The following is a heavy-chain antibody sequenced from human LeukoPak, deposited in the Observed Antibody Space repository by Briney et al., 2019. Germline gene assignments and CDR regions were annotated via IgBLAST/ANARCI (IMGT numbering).Heavy chain of an antibody. CDR3: AKDRVGNSYLFDS. Sequence: GGSLRLSCAASGFTFSGYWMSWVRQAPGKGLEWVSGITNSGGNTYYADSAKGRFTISRDNSKNTLYLQMNSLRAEDTAVYYCAKDRVGNSYLFDSWGQGTLVTVSS. CDR1: GFTFSGYW. CDR2: ITNSGGNT. J-gene: IGHJ4*02. D-gene: IGHD6-6*01. V-gene: IGHV3-23*01.